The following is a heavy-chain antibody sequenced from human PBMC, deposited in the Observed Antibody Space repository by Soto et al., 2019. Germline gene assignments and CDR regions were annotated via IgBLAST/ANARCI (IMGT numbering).Heavy chain of an antibody. V-gene: IGHV3-48*02. CDR3: AREDYDFWSGTDY. J-gene: IGHJ4*02. D-gene: IGHD3-3*01. Sequence: GGSLRLSCAASGFTFSSYSINWVRKAPGKGLEWVSYISSSSSTIYYPDSVKGRFTISRDNAKNSLYLQMNSLRDEDTAVYYCAREDYDFWSGTDYWGQGTLVTVSS. CDR2: ISSSSSTI. CDR1: GFTFSSYS.